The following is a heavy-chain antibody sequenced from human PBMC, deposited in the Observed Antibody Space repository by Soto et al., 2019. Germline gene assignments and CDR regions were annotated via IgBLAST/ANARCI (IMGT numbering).Heavy chain of an antibody. D-gene: IGHD4-17*01. CDR1: GYTFTSYY. J-gene: IGHJ4*02. CDR2: INPSGGST. Sequence: QVQLVQSGAEVKKPGASVKVSCKASGYTFTSYYMHWVRQAPGQGLEWMGIINPSGGSTSYAQKFQGRVXXTXDXXTSTVYMELSSLRSEDTAVYYCAREKGYATVEVDYWGQGTLVTVSS. CDR3: AREKGYATVEVDY. V-gene: IGHV1-46*03.